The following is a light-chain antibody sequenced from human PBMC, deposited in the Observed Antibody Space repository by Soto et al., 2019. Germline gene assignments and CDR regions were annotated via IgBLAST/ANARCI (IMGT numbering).Light chain of an antibody. J-gene: IGKJ1*01. CDR2: GAS. CDR3: QQYESSPQT. Sequence: EIVLTQSPGTLSLSPGERATLSCRASQSVSSSYLAWYQQKPGQAPRLLIYGASSRATGIPDRFSGSGSGTDLTLTISRLEPEDFAVYYCQQYESSPQTFGQGNNVQIK. V-gene: IGKV3-20*01. CDR1: QSVSSSY.